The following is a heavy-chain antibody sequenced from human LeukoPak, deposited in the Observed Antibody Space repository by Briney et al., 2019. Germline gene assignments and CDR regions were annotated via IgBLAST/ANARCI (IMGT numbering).Heavy chain of an antibody. CDR1: GFTFSSYG. J-gene: IGHJ5*02. Sequence: AGSLRLSCAASGFTFSSYGMHWVRQAPGKGLVWVSRINSDGSRTNYADSVKGRFTISRDNAKNTLYLQMNSLRAEDTAVYYCARDYYDSSSYYSYNWFDPWGQGTLVTVSS. CDR2: INSDGSRT. CDR3: ARDYYDSSSYYSYNWFDP. V-gene: IGHV3-74*01. D-gene: IGHD3-22*01.